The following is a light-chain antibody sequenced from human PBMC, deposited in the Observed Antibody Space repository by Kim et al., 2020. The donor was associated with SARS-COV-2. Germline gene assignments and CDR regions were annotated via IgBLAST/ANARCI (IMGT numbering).Light chain of an antibody. CDR3: QQYHTHST. J-gene: IGKJ1*01. CDR2: KTS. V-gene: IGKV1-5*03. Sequence: ASVGDTVTITCRASQNVNIWLAWYQQKPGQVPKLLIHKTSGLQGGVPSRFSGGGSGTDFTLTISSLQPDDFATYYCQQYHTHSTFGQGTKVDIK. CDR1: QNVNIW.